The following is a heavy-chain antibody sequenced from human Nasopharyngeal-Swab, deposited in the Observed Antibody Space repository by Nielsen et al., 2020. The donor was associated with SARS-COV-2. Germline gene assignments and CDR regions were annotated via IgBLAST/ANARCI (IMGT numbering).Heavy chain of an antibody. V-gene: IGHV1-69*06. CDR3: ARDGVYRSDAFDM. Sequence: KVSCKASGGTFSSYGISWVRQAPGQGLEWMGGIIPIFGTTNYAQKFQGRVTITADTSTSTAYMELSSLRSEDTAVYYCARDGVYRSDAFDMWGQGTVVTVSS. CDR2: IIPIFGTT. J-gene: IGHJ3*02. D-gene: IGHD6-13*01. CDR1: GGTFSSYG.